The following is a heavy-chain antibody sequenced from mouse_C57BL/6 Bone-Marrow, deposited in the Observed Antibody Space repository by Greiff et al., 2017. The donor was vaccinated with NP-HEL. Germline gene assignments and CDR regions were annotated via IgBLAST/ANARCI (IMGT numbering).Heavy chain of an antibody. Sequence: QVQLQQSGPELVKPGASVKISCKASGYAFSSSWMNWVKQRPGKGLEWIGRIYPGDGDTNYNGKFKGKATLTADKSSSTAYMQLSSLTSEDSAVYFCARESIYYDHPWFAYWGQGTLVTVSA. CDR3: ARESIYYDHPWFAY. CDR2: IYPGDGDT. D-gene: IGHD2-4*01. CDR1: GYAFSSSW. V-gene: IGHV1-82*01. J-gene: IGHJ3*01.